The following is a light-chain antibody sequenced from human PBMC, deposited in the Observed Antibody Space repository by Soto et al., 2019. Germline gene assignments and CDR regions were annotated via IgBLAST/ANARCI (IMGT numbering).Light chain of an antibody. J-gene: IGLJ2*01. CDR1: SSDVGGYNY. V-gene: IGLV2-14*01. CDR2: DVS. Sequence: QSALTKPASVSGSPGQSITISCTGTSSDVGGYNYVSWYQQHPGKAPKLMIYDVSNRPSGVSNRFSCSKSGNTASLTISGLQAEDEADYYCSSYTSSSTLVVFGGGTQLTVL. CDR3: SSYTSSSTLVV.